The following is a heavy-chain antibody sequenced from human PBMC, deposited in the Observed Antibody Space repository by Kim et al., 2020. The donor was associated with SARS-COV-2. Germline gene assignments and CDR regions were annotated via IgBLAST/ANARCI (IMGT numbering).Heavy chain of an antibody. CDR3: ASRTMVRGVISGGYFDY. D-gene: IGHD3-10*01. CDR2: INHSGST. CDR1: GGSFSGYY. J-gene: IGHJ4*02. Sequence: SETLSLTCAVYGGSFSGYYWSWIRQPPGKGLEWIGEINHSGSTNYNPSLKSRVTISVDTSKNQFSLKLSSVTAADTAVYYCASRTMVRGVISGGYFDYWGQGTLVTVSS. V-gene: IGHV4-34*01.